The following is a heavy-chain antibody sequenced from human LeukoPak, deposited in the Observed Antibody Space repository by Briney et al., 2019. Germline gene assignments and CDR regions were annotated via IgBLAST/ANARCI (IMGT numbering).Heavy chain of an antibody. CDR2: IYWDDDK. J-gene: IGHJ3*02. V-gene: IGHV2-5*02. CDR3: AHRSHLHAFDI. CDR1: GFSLSISGVG. Sequence: VSGPTLVNPTQTLTLTCTFSGFSLSISGVGVGWIRQPPGKDLGWLALIYWDDDKRYSPSLKSRLTITKDTSKNQVVLTMTNMDPVDTAAYYFAHRSHLHAFDIWGQGTMVTVSS.